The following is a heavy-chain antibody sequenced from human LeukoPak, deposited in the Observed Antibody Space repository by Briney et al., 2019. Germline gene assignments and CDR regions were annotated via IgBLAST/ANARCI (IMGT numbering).Heavy chain of an antibody. CDR3: ARVTMAATPYYFDY. CDR1: GGSFSGYY. J-gene: IGHJ4*02. D-gene: IGHD4/OR15-4a*01. CDR2: INHSGST. V-gene: IGHV4-34*01. Sequence: SETLSLTCAVYGGSFSGYYWSWIRQPPGKGLEWIGEINHSGSTNYNPSLKSRVTISVDTSKNQFSLKLSSVTAADTAVYYCARVTMAATPYYFDYWGQGTLVTVSS.